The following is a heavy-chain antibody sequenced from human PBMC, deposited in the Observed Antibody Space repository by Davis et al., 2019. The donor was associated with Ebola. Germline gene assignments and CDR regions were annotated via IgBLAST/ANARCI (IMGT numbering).Heavy chain of an antibody. Sequence: AASVKVSCKASGYTFTSYYMHWVRQATGQGLEWMGWMNPNSGNTGSAQKFQGRVTMTRNTSISTAYMELSSLRSEDTAVYYCARRERWGQEDYWGQGTLVTVSS. CDR3: ARRERWGQEDY. CDR2: MNPNSGNT. CDR1: GYTFTSYY. J-gene: IGHJ4*02. V-gene: IGHV1-8*02. D-gene: IGHD1-26*01.